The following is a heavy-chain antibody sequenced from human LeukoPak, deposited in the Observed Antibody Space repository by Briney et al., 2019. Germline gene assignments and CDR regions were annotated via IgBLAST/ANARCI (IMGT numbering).Heavy chain of an antibody. CDR2: IYYSGST. CDR1: GVSISSGGYY. CDR3: ARGAPVGDGYNYAFDI. D-gene: IGHD5-24*01. V-gene: IGHV4-31*03. Sequence: PSETLSLTCTVSGVSISSGGYYWSWIRQHPGKGLEWIGYIYYSGSTYYNPSLKSRVTISVDTSKNQFSLKLSSVTAADTAVYYCARGAPVGDGYNYAFDIWGQGTMVTVSS. J-gene: IGHJ3*02.